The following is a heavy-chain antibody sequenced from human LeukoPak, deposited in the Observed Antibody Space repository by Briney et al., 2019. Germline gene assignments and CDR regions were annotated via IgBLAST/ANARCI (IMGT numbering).Heavy chain of an antibody. D-gene: IGHD1-26*01. CDR3: ARDRSGSYFDY. Sequence: SETLSLTCAVYGGSFSGYYWSWIRQPPGKGLEWIGEINHSGSTNYNPSLKSRVTISVDTSKNQFSLKLSSVTAADTAVYFCARDRSGSYFDYWGQGTLVTVSS. V-gene: IGHV4-34*01. CDR1: GGSFSGYY. CDR2: INHSGST. J-gene: IGHJ4*02.